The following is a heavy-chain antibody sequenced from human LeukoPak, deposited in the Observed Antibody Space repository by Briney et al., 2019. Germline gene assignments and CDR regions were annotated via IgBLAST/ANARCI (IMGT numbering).Heavy chain of an antibody. Sequence: SETLSLTCTVSGGSISSYYWSWIRQPPGKGLEWIGNIHYSGSTNYNPSLKSRVTISVDTSKNQFSLKLSSVTAADTAVYYCARLGRYTSLDYWGQGTLVTVSS. V-gene: IGHV4-59*08. D-gene: IGHD3-16*01. J-gene: IGHJ4*02. CDR2: IHYSGST. CDR3: ARLGRYTSLDY. CDR1: GGSISSYY.